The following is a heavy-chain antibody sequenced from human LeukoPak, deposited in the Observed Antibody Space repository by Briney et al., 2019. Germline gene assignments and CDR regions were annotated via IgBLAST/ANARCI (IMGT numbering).Heavy chain of an antibody. CDR1: GFTFSSYA. Sequence: QPGRSLRLSCAASGFTFSSYAMHWVRQAPGKGLEWVAVIFYDGSIKYYADSVKGRFTISRDDSKNTLYLQMNSLRAEDTAVYYCARGLAVAASYYFDYWGQGTLVTVSS. V-gene: IGHV3-30*04. CDR3: ARGLAVAASYYFDY. J-gene: IGHJ4*02. CDR2: IFYDGSIK. D-gene: IGHD6-19*01.